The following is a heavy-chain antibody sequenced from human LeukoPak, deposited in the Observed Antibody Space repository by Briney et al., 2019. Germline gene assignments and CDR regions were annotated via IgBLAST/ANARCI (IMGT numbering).Heavy chain of an antibody. CDR1: EFTFSTYT. D-gene: IGHD2-15*01. J-gene: IGHJ4*02. CDR2: ISTSSSYI. CDR3: XGXXXXXLESEVVVAATGTNRGNY. Sequence: PGGSLRLSCAGSEFTFSTYTMNWVRQAPGKGLEWVSFISTSSSYIYYADSVKGRFTISRDDAKNSLYLQMNSLRAEDTAVYYXXGXXXXXLESEVVVAATGTNRGNYWGQGTLVTVSS. V-gene: IGHV3-21*01.